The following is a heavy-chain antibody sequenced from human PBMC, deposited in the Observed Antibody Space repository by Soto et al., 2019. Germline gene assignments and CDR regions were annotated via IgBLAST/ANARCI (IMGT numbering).Heavy chain of an antibody. CDR1: GGSISSYY. Sequence: SETLSLTCTVSGGSISSYYWSWIRQPPGKGLEWIGYIYYSGSTNYNPSLKSRVTISVDTSKNQFSLKLSSVTAADTAVYYCAREYYSDSSEENWFDPWGQGPLGTVSS. CDR2: IYYSGST. V-gene: IGHV4-59*01. D-gene: IGHD3-22*01. CDR3: AREYYSDSSEENWFDP. J-gene: IGHJ5*02.